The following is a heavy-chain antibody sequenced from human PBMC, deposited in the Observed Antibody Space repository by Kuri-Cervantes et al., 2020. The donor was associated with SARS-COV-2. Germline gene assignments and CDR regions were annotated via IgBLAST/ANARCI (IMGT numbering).Heavy chain of an antibody. CDR1: GYTFSSNA. Sequence: ASVKVSCKASGYTFSSNAIHWVRQAPGQRLEWMGWIDAGDTKYSQKSQGRFTMTWDTSASTAYMELSSLRSEDTAVYFCARGSWQDPLYWGQGTLVTVSS. D-gene: IGHD2-15*01. J-gene: IGHJ4*02. CDR2: IDAGDT. V-gene: IGHV1-3*01. CDR3: ARGSWQDPLY.